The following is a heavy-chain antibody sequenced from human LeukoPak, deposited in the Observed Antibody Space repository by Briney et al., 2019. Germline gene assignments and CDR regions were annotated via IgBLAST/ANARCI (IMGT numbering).Heavy chain of an antibody. J-gene: IGHJ6*03. D-gene: IGHD1-26*01. CDR2: IIPIFGTA. CDR3: AREGLVGAPERPIYYYYYYMDV. Sequence: GASVKVSCKASGGTFSSYAISWVRQAPGQGLEWMGGIIPIFGTANYAQKFQGRVTITADKSTSTAYMELSSLRSEDTAVYYCAREGLVGAPERPIYYYYYYMDVWGKGTTVTVSS. V-gene: IGHV1-69*06. CDR1: GGTFSSYA.